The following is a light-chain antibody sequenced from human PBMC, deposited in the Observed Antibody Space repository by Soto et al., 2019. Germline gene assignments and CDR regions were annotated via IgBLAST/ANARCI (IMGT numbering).Light chain of an antibody. CDR3: SSYTSSSTYG. V-gene: IGLV2-14*01. J-gene: IGLJ1*01. CDR2: EVS. Sequence: QSVLTQPASVSGSPGQSITISCTGTSSDVGDYNSVSWYQQHPGKAPKLMIYEVSNRPSGVSNRFSGSKSGNSASLTISGLQAEDEADYYCSSYTSSSTYGFGTGTKLTVL. CDR1: SSDVGDYNS.